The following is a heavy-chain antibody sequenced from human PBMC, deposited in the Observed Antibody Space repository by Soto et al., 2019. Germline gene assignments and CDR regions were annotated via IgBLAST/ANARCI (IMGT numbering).Heavy chain of an antibody. V-gene: IGHV4-31*03. J-gene: IGHJ6*03. D-gene: IGHD6-13*01. CDR2: IYYSGST. Sequence: SETLSLTCTVSGGSISSGDYYWSWIRQHPGKGLEWIGYIYYSGSTYYNPSLKSRVTISVDTSKNQFSLKLSSVTAADTAVYYCARKPSSTDYYYYYMDVRGKGTTVTVS. CDR1: GGSISSGDYY. CDR3: ARKPSSTDYYYYYMDV.